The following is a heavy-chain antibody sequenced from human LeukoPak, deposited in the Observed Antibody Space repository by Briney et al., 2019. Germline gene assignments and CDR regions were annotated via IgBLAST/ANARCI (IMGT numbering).Heavy chain of an antibody. CDR2: IKGDGSEK. Sequence: GSLRLSCAASGLTLSSHWMSWVRQAPGKGPEGVANIKGDGSEKYYVDSVKGRFTISRDNAKNILYLQMNSLRVEDTAVYYCARGHTILDPRGQGTLVTVSS. CDR1: GLTLSSHW. V-gene: IGHV3-7*02. J-gene: IGHJ5*02. CDR3: ARGHTILDP.